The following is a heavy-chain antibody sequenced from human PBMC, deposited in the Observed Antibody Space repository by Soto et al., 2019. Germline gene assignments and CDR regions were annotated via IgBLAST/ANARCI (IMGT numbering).Heavy chain of an antibody. V-gene: IGHV4-61*01. CDR1: GGSVTSGSYH. D-gene: IGHD1-26*01. CDR3: ARDRGDGSYSHDC. CDR2: IYFSGGT. Sequence: SETLSLTCSVSGGSVTSGSYHWSWIRQPPGKGLEWIGFIYFSGGTNYNPSLRSRVTMSGDTSKNQFSLRLTSVTAADTAVYYCARDRGDGSYSHDCWGQGILVTVSS. J-gene: IGHJ4*02.